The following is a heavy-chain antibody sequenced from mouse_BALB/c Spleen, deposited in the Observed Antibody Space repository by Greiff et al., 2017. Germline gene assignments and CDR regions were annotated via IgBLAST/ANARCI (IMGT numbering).Heavy chain of an antibody. CDR3: ARSLSTMVTTGFAY. CDR1: GYTFTDYA. J-gene: IGHJ3*01. CDR2: ISTYYGDA. V-gene: IGHV1S137*01. D-gene: IGHD2-2*01. Sequence: QVQLQQSGAELVRPGVSVKISCKGSGYTFTDYAMHWVKQSHAKSLEWIGVISTYYGDASYNQKFKGKATMTVDKSSSTAYMELRSLTSEDTAVYYCARSLSTMVTTGFAYWGQGTLVTVSA.